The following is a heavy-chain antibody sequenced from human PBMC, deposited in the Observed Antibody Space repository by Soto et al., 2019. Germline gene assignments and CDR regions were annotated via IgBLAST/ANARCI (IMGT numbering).Heavy chain of an antibody. CDR3: ARLGYSSGWDWFDP. J-gene: IGHJ5*02. V-gene: IGHV1-69*01. D-gene: IGHD6-19*01. Sequence: QVQLVQSGAEVKKPGSSVTVSCKASGGTFSSYAISWVRQAPGQGLEWMGGIIPIFGTANYAQKFQGRVTITADESTSPAYMELSSLRSEDTAVYYCARLGYSSGWDWFDPWGQGTLVTVSS. CDR2: IIPIFGTA. CDR1: GGTFSSYA.